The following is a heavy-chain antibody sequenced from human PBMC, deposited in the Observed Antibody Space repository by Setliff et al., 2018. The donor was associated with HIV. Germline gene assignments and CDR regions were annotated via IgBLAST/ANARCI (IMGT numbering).Heavy chain of an antibody. CDR1: GGSISSGSYY. V-gene: IGHV4-61*10. D-gene: IGHD3-9*01. CDR2: IYDSGST. CDR3: ARGGAFDWLFLDV. Sequence: SETLSLTCTVSGGSISSGSYYWSWIRQPAGKGLEWIGRIYDSGSTNYNPSLKSRVTISVDTSKNQFSLKLSSVTAADTAVYYCARGGAFDWLFLDVWGKGTTVTVSS. J-gene: IGHJ6*04.